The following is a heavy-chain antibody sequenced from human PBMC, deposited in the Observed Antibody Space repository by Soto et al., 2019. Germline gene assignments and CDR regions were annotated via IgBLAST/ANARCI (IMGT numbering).Heavy chain of an antibody. CDR2: IIPYIGKA. Sequence: ASVKVSCKASGYTFTSYGISWVRQAPGQGLEWMGWIIPYIGKANYAQKFQGRVTMTTDTSTSTAYMELNSLRSEDTAVYYCARVLLSAIGPPGAFDIWGQGTMVTVSS. D-gene: IGHD2-8*01. J-gene: IGHJ3*02. CDR3: ARVLLSAIGPPGAFDI. CDR1: GYTFTSYG. V-gene: IGHV1-18*01.